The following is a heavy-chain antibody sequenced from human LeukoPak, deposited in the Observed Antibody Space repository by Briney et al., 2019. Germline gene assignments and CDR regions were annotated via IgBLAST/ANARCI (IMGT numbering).Heavy chain of an antibody. V-gene: IGHV4-59*08. CDR1: GGSISSYY. Sequence: SETLSLTCTVSGGSISSYYWSWIRQPPGKGLEWIGYIYYSGSTSYNPSLKRRVTISVDTSKSQFSLNLRSVTAADTAVYYCARASGGWYGLFDYWGQGTLVTVSS. CDR2: IYYSGST. D-gene: IGHD6-19*01. CDR3: ARASGGWYGLFDY. J-gene: IGHJ4*02.